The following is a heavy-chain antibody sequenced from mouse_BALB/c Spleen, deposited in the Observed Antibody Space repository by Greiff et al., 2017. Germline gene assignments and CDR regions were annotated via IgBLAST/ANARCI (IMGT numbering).Heavy chain of an antibody. CDR1: GYSITSDYA. CDR3: ARSGRYFDV. D-gene: IGHD4-1*01. V-gene: IGHV3-2*02. J-gene: IGHJ1*01. Sequence: VQLKESGPGLVKPSQSLSLTCTVTGYSITSDYAWNWIRQFPGNKLEWMGYISYSGSTSYNPSLKSRISITRDTSKNQFFLQLNSVTTEDTATYYCARSGRYFDVWGAGTTVTVSS. CDR2: ISYSGST.